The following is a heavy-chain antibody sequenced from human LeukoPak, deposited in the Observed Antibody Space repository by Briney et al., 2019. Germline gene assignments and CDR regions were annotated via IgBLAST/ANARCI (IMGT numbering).Heavy chain of an antibody. CDR3: AKNVVVKRYIDY. Sequence: GGSLRLSCAASGFTFSSYAVSWVRQAPGKGLQWVSVISGSGRTTEYADSVKGRFTTSRDNSKNTLSLQMNSLRVEDTAIYYCAKNVVVKRYIDYWGQGTLVTVSS. CDR1: GFTFSSYA. CDR2: ISGSGRTT. D-gene: IGHD2-15*01. J-gene: IGHJ4*02. V-gene: IGHV3-23*01.